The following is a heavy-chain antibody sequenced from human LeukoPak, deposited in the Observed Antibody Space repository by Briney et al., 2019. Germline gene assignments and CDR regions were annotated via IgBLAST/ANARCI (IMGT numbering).Heavy chain of an antibody. CDR3: ARLGFPVYYYYMDV. Sequence: GGSLRLSCAASGFTFSDYYMSWIRQAPGRGLEWISYISNSANTIYYADSVKGRFTISRDNAKNSLYLQMNSLRAEDTAVYYCARLGFPVYYYYMDVWGKGTTVTVSS. CDR1: GFTFSDYY. D-gene: IGHD2-15*01. V-gene: IGHV3-11*04. CDR2: ISNSANTI. J-gene: IGHJ6*03.